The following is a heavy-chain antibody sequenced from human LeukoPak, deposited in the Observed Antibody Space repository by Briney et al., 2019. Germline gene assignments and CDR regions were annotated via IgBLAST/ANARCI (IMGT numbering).Heavy chain of an antibody. CDR1: GGTFSSYA. CDR3: ARAPPGYNWNSDYFDY. Sequence: ASVKVSCKASGGTFSSYAISWVRQAPGQGLEWMGRIIPIFGTANYAQKFQGRVTITTDESTSTAYMELSSLRSEDTAVYYCARAPPGYNWNSDYFDYWGQGTLVTVSS. D-gene: IGHD1-7*01. J-gene: IGHJ4*02. V-gene: IGHV1-69*05. CDR2: IIPIFGTA.